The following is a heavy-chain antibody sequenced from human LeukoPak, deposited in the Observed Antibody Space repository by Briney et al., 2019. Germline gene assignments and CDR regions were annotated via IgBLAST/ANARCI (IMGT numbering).Heavy chain of an antibody. V-gene: IGHV3-9*01. CDR2: ISWNSGSI. CDR3: ANAKYSSSSGLGY. CDR1: GFTFDDYA. D-gene: IGHD6-6*01. Sequence: GGSLRLSCAASGFTFDDYAMHWVRHAPGKGLEWVSGISWNSGSIGYADSVKGRFTISRDNAENSLYLQMNSLRAEDTALYYCANAKYSSSSGLGYWGQGTLVTVSS. J-gene: IGHJ4*02.